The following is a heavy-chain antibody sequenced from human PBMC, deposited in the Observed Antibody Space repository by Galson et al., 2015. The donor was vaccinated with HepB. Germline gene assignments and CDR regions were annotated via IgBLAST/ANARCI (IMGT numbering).Heavy chain of an antibody. J-gene: IGHJ4*02. CDR3: AKGPVGGSMVQDFLGYYFDN. CDR2: ISYDGSNE. CDR1: GFIFSTYG. D-gene: IGHD3-10*01. V-gene: IGHV3-30*18. Sequence: SLRLSCAASGFIFSTYGMHWVRQAPGKGLEWVAVISYDGSNEYYADSVKGRFTISRDNSKNTLYLKMNSLRAEDTAVYYCAKGPVGGSMVQDFLGYYFDNWGQGTLVTVSS.